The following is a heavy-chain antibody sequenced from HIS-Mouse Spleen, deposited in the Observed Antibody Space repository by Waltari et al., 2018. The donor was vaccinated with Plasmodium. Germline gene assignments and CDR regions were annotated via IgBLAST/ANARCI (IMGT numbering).Heavy chain of an antibody. Sequence: QVQLQQWGAGLLKPSETLSLTCAVYGGSFSGYYWSWIRQPPGKGLEWIGEINHSGSTNYNPSLKIRVTRAVDTSKNQFSLKLSSVTAADTAVYYCARGPGYSSGWYYFDYWGQGTLVTVSS. CDR1: GGSFSGYY. V-gene: IGHV4-34*01. CDR3: ARGPGYSSGWYYFDY. D-gene: IGHD6-19*01. CDR2: INHSGST. J-gene: IGHJ4*02.